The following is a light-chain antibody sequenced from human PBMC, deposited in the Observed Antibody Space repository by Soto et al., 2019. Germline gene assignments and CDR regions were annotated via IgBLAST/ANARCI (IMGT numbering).Light chain of an antibody. CDR2: AAS. J-gene: IGKJ1*01. CDR3: QQYGSSPPT. V-gene: IGKV3-20*01. CDR1: QSVGSN. Sequence: EIVLNQSETTLAVSPRERATVSCRPSQSVGSNLAWYQQKPGQAPRLLIDAASSTATGTPDRFSGSGSGTDFTLTINRLEPEDFALCYCQQYGSSPPTFGQGTKVDI.